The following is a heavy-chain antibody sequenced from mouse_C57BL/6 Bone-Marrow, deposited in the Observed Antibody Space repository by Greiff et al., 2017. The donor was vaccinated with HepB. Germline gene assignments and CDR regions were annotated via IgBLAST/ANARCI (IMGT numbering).Heavy chain of an antibody. CDR1: GYTFTSYW. CDR2: IDPSDSYT. Sequence: QVQLQQSGAELVRPGTSVKLSCKASGYTFTSYWMHWVKQRPGQGLEWIGVIDPSDSYTNYNQKFKGKATLTVDTSSSTAYMQLSSLTSEDSAVYYCARRLTTVVATEYFDVWGTGTTVTVSS. CDR3: ARRLTTVVATEYFDV. D-gene: IGHD1-1*01. J-gene: IGHJ1*03. V-gene: IGHV1-59*01.